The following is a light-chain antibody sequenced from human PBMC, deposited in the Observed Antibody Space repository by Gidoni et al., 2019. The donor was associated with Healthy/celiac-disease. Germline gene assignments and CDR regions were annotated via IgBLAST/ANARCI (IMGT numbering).Light chain of an antibody. CDR2: YDS. V-gene: IGLV3-21*04. CDR1: NIGSKS. Sequence: SYVLSQTPSVSVAPGKTARITCGRNNIGSKSVHWYQQKPGQAPVLVIYYDSDRPSGSPDRFSGANSGSTATLTISRVEAGEEADYYCQVWDSSSNHPVFGGGTKLTVL. J-gene: IGLJ3*02. CDR3: QVWDSSSNHPV.